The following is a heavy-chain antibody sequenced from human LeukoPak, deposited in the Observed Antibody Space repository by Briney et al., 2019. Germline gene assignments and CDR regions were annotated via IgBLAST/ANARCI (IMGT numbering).Heavy chain of an antibody. CDR1: GYTFTSYD. Sequence: ASVKVSCKASGYTFTSYDINWVRQATGQGLEWMGWMNPNSGNTGYAQKFQGRVAMTRNTSINTAYMELSSLRSEDTAVYYCARRVLLYDILTAYSRYYYYYMDVWGKGTTVTISS. CDR3: ARRVLLYDILTAYSRYYYYYMDV. CDR2: MNPNSGNT. V-gene: IGHV1-8*01. J-gene: IGHJ6*03. D-gene: IGHD3-9*01.